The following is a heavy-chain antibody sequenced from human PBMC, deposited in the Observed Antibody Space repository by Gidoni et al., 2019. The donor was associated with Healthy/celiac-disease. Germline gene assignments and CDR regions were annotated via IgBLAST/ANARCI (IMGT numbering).Heavy chain of an antibody. CDR1: GFTFSSSA. CDR3: VKDMQLRFLEWFPQGPFDY. V-gene: IGHV3-64D*09. CDR2: ISSNGGST. Sequence: EVQLVESGGGLVQPGGSLRLSCSASGFTFSSSAMHWVRQAPGKGLEYVSAISSNGGSTYYADSVKGRFTISRDNSKNTLYLQMSSLRAEDTAVYYCVKDMQLRFLEWFPQGPFDYWGQGTLVTVSS. J-gene: IGHJ4*02. D-gene: IGHD3-3*01.